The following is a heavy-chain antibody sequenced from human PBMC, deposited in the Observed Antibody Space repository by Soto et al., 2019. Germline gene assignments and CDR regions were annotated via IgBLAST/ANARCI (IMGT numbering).Heavy chain of an antibody. CDR2: IYWDDDK. V-gene: IGHV2-5*02. D-gene: IGHD3-10*01. Sequence: QITLKESGPTLVKPTQTLTLTCTFSGFSLSTSGVGVGWIRQPPGKALEWLALIYWDDDKRYSPSLKSRLTITQDTSKTPVVLTRTNMDPVDTATYYWAHRGGGGITMVRGPNNWFDPWGQGTLVTVSS. CDR3: AHRGGGGITMVRGPNNWFDP. J-gene: IGHJ5*02. CDR1: GFSLSTSGVG.